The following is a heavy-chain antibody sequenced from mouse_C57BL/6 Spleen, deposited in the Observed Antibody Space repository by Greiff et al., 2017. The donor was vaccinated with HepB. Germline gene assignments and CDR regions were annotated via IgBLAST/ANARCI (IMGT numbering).Heavy chain of an antibody. CDR2: IDPETGGT. CDR1: GYTFTDYE. J-gene: IGHJ4*01. CDR3: TRWGRRLRVIDY. V-gene: IGHV1-15*01. D-gene: IGHD3-2*02. Sequence: QVHVKQSGAELVRPGASVTLSCKASGYTFTDYEMHWVKQTPVHGLEWIGAIDPETGGTAYNQKFKGKAILTADKSSSTAYMELRSLTSEDSAVYYCTRWGRRLRVIDYWGQGTSVTVSS.